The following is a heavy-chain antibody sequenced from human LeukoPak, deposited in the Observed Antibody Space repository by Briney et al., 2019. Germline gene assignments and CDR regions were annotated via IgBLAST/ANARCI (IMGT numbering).Heavy chain of an antibody. D-gene: IGHD4-11*01. CDR2: IYYSGST. CDR3: ARGEVNYYYYMDV. J-gene: IGHJ6*03. CDR1: GGSISSYY. V-gene: IGHV4-59*01. Sequence: SETLSLTCTVSGGSISSYYWSWIRQPPGKGLEWIGYIYYSGSTNYNPSLKSRVTISVDTSKNQFSLKLSSVTAADTAVYYCARGEVNYYYYMDVWGKGTTVTVSS.